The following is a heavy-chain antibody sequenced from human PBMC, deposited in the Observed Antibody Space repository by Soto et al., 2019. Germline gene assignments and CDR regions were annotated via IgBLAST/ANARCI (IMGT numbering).Heavy chain of an antibody. CDR2: IYNRGSA. J-gene: IGHJ5*02. D-gene: IGHD4-17*01. V-gene: IGHV4-59*08. Sequence: SETLSLTCTVFGGPISSSYWSWIRQPPGKGLEWIGHIYNRGSANYNPSLKSRVTISLDMSKNHFSLKLSSVTAADTAVYYCARGIKYGDYSRWFDPWGPGTLVTVSS. CDR3: ARGIKYGDYSRWFDP. CDR1: GGPISSSY.